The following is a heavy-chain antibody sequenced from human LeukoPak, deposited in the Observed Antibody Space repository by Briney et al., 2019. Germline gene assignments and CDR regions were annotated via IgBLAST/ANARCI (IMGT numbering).Heavy chain of an antibody. Sequence: PSQTLSLTCTVSGGSASSDYYYWSWLRQHPGKGLEWIGYIYNSGTTYYNPSLKSRVTISVDTSKKQFSLNLKSVTAADTAVYYCARDRTGTMGYFDYWGQGTLVTVSS. CDR2: IYNSGTT. CDR1: GGSASSDYYY. CDR3: ARDRTGTMGYFDY. D-gene: IGHD1-7*01. V-gene: IGHV4-31*03. J-gene: IGHJ4*02.